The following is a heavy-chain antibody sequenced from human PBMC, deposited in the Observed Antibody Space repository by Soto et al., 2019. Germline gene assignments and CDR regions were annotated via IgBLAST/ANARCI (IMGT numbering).Heavy chain of an antibody. CDR1: GGSINSGGYC. CDR3: SRGILV. Sequence: QVQLQESGPGLVKPSQTLSLTCTVSGGSINSGGYCLSWIGQHPGKGLDWIGCISYGGSTSYNPSLKSRVTISVDTSKNQFSLKLTSVTAADTAVYCCSRGILVWGQGALITVSS. CDR2: ISYGGST. V-gene: IGHV4-31*03. D-gene: IGHD5-18*01. J-gene: IGHJ4*02.